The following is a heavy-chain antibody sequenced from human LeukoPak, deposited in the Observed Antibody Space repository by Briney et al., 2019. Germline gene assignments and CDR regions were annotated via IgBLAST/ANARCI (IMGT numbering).Heavy chain of an antibody. CDR3: ARVSLGYSYGLFDS. Sequence: SETLSLTCTVSGDSLSGYFWSWVRQPPGKGLEWIGYISYSGSTNYNPSLKSRVTISVDTSKNQFSLKLSSVTAADTAVYYCARVSLGYSYGLFDSWGQGTLVTVSS. CDR1: GDSLSGYF. J-gene: IGHJ4*02. CDR2: ISYSGST. D-gene: IGHD5-18*01. V-gene: IGHV4-59*01.